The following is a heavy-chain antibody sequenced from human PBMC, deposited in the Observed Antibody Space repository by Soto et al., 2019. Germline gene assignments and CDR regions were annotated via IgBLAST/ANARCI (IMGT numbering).Heavy chain of an antibody. V-gene: IGHV1-18*01. CDR2: ISAYNGNT. D-gene: IGHD4-17*01. Sequence: QVQLVQSGAEVKKPGASVKVSCKASGYTFTSYGISWVRQAPGQGLEWMGWISAYNGNTNYAQKLQGRVTMTTNTSTSTAYMELRSLRSDDTAVYYCARVPPRYGDYDGYDYHGMDVWGQGTTVTVSS. CDR1: GYTFTSYG. J-gene: IGHJ6*02. CDR3: ARVPPRYGDYDGYDYHGMDV.